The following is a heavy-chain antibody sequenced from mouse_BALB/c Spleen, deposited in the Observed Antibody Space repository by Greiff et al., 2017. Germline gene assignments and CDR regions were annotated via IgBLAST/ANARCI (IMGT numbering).Heavy chain of an antibody. V-gene: IGHV1-5*01. CDR1: GYTFTSYW. J-gene: IGHJ2*01. D-gene: IGHD1-1*01. CDR3: TRENYGSSPYYFDY. Sequence: EVQLQQSGTVLARPGASVKMSCKASGYTFTSYWMHWVKQRPGQGLEWIGAIYPGNSDTSYNQKFKGKAKLTAVTSTSTAYMELSSLTNEDSAVYYCTRENYGSSPYYFDYWGQGTTLTVSS. CDR2: IYPGNSDT.